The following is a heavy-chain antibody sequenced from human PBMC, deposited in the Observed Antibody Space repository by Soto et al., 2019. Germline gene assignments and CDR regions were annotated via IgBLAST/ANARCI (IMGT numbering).Heavy chain of an antibody. CDR2: MNPSSGDT. J-gene: IGHJ6*02. CDR3: ARADRLAAPMDYALDV. D-gene: IGHD6-19*01. CDR1: GYTFTNFD. V-gene: IGHV1-8*01. Sequence: QVQLVQSGAEVKKPGASVKVSCQASGYTFTNFDITWVRQAAGQGLEWMGSMNPSSGDTDYAQTFKGRVTMTRNISINTAYMELNTLRSEDTAVFDCARADRLAAPMDYALDVWGQGTTVTVSS.